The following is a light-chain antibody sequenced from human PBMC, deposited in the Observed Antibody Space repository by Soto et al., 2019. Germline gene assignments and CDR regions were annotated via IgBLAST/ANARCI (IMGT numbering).Light chain of an antibody. V-gene: IGKV1-13*02. Sequence: AIQVTQSPSSLSASVGDRVTITCRASQDIRGALAWYQQKPGKAPKLLIYDVSILESGVPSRFGGSGSGTEFTFAISSLQPEDFGPYYCQQFNSYPITFGHGTRLEIK. CDR3: QQFNSYPIT. CDR2: DVS. J-gene: IGKJ5*01. CDR1: QDIRGA.